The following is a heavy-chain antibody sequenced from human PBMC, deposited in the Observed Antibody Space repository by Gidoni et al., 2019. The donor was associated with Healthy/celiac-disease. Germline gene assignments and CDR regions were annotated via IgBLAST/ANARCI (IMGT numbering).Heavy chain of an antibody. D-gene: IGHD6-13*01. CDR3: ARVQAAAGSGGMDV. V-gene: IGHV1-2*04. CDR1: GYAFTGYD. Sequence: QVQLVQSGAEVTKPGPSGKGSCKAAGYAFTGYDMHWLRQAPGQGLEWMGWINPNSGGTNYAQMFQGWVTMTRDTSISTAYMELSRLRSDATAVYYCARVQAAAGSGGMDVWGQGTTVTVSS. CDR2: INPNSGGT. J-gene: IGHJ6*02.